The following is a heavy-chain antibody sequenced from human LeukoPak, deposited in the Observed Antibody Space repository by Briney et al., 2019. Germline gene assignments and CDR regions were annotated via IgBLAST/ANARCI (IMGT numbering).Heavy chain of an antibody. CDR1: GYTFTTYD. V-gene: IGHV1-8*01. J-gene: IGHJ4*02. D-gene: IGHD6-19*01. CDR3: ARDRIAVAGTHFDY. CDR2: MNPNSGNT. Sequence: ASVKVSCKASGYTFTTYDINWVRQATGQGLEWMGWMNPNSGNTGYAQKFQGRVTMTKNTSITTAYMELSSLRSEDTAVYYCARDRIAVAGTHFDYWGQGTLVTVSS.